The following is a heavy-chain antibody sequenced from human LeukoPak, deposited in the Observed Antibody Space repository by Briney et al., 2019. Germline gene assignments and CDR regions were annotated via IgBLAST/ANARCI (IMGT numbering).Heavy chain of an antibody. CDR2: INAGNGNT. CDR3: ARDHNIVAPFDY. CDR1: GYTFTSYA. V-gene: IGHV1-3*01. D-gene: IGHD5-12*01. J-gene: IGHJ4*02. Sequence: SVKVSCKASGYTFTSYAMHWVRQAPGQRLEWMGWINAGNGNTKYSQKFQGRVTITRDTSASTAYMELSSLRSEDTAVYYCARDHNIVAPFDYWGQGTLVTVSS.